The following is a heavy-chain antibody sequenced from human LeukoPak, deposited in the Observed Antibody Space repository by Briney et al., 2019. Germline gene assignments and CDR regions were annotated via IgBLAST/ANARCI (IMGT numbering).Heavy chain of an antibody. Sequence: PSETLSLTCAVSDDSFSSHYWTWIRQPPGKGLEWIGEINHSGSTNYNPSLKSRVTISVDTSKNQFSLKLSSVTAADTAVYYCARVLHSYDELGFDYWGQGTLVTVSS. CDR3: ARVLHSYDELGFDY. V-gene: IGHV4-34*01. CDR1: DDSFSSHY. CDR2: INHSGST. J-gene: IGHJ4*02. D-gene: IGHD5-18*01.